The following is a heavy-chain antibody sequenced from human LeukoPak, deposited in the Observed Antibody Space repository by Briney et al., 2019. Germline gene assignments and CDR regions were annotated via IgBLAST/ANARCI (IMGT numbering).Heavy chain of an antibody. CDR1: GFTFSSYA. CDR2: ISYDGSNK. D-gene: IGHD1-26*01. CDR3: ARALDHSGSSPLDY. J-gene: IGHJ4*02. V-gene: IGHV3-30-3*01. Sequence: PGGSLSLSCAASGFTFSSYAMHWVRQAPGKGREGVAVISYDGSNKYYADSVNGRFTISRDNSKNTLYLQMNSLRAEDTAVYYCARALDHSGSSPLDYWGQRTLLTVSS.